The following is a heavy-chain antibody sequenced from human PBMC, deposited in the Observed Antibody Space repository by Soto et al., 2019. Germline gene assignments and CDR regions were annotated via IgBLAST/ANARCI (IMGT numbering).Heavy chain of an antibody. J-gene: IGHJ6*02. V-gene: IGHV1-18*01. CDR2: IRAYNGNT. D-gene: IGHD3-10*01. Sequence: ASVKVSCKASGYTFTSYGISWVRQAPGQGLEWMGWIRAYNGNTNYAQKLQGRVTITTDTSTSPAYMELRSLRSDDTAVYYCARNSDSYYYFGMDVWGQGTTVTVSS. CDR1: GYTFTSYG. CDR3: ARNSDSYYYFGMDV.